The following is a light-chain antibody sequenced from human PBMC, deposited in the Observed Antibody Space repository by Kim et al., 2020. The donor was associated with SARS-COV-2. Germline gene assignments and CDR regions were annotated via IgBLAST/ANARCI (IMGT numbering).Light chain of an antibody. CDR2: SNN. J-gene: IGLJ2*01. CDR3: AAWDDSLNGVV. CDR1: SSTIGNNT. V-gene: IGLV1-44*01. Sequence: GQRVTLSCSGSSSTIGNNTINWYQQRPRTAPKLLIYSNNQRPSGVPDRFSGSKSGTSASLAISGLQSEDEADYYCAAWDDSLNGVVFGGGTQLTVL.